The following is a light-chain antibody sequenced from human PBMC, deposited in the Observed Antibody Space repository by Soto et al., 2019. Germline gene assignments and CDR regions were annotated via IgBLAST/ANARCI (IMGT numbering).Light chain of an antibody. V-gene: IGKV1-39*01. CDR2: AAS. CDR1: QTISSY. J-gene: IGKJ4*01. CDR3: QHSYSTPVT. Sequence: DLQNAQSPSTLSPSAANIVTIPCRASQTISSYVSRYQQKPGKAPKLLIYAASRLESGVPQRFSGSGSGTEFTLTISSLQSEDFATYYCQHSYSTPVTFGGGTKVDIK.